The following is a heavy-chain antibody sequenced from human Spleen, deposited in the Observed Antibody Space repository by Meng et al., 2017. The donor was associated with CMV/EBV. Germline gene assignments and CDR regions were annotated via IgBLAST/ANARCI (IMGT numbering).Heavy chain of an antibody. D-gene: IGHD3-22*01. CDR3: ARLKHYHDSSDYYYYYGLDV. CDR1: GFTFSSYS. Sequence: GESLKISCAASGFTFSSYSMNWVRQAPGKGLEWVSAISGSGDITYYADSVKGRFTISRDNAKNSLYLQMNSLRAEDTAVYYCARLKHYHDSSDYYYYYGLDVWGQGTTVTVSS. CDR2: ISGSGDIT. V-gene: IGHV3-21*01. J-gene: IGHJ6*02.